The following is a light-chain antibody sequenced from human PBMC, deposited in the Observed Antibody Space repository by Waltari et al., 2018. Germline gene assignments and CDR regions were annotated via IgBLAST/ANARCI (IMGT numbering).Light chain of an antibody. CDR2: WAS. V-gene: IGKV4-1*01. Sequence: DIVVTQSPDSPAVSLGERATINCKSRQSVLSSSKNKNYLAWYQQKPGQPPKLLIYWASTRESGVPDRFSGSGSGTEFTLTISSLQAEDVALYYCQQYYSIPLSFGGGTKVEIK. CDR3: QQYYSIPLS. CDR1: QSVLSSSKNKNY. J-gene: IGKJ4*01.